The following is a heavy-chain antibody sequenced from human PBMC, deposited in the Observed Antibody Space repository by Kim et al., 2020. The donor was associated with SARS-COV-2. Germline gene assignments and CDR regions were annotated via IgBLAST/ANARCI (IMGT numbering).Heavy chain of an antibody. J-gene: IGHJ4*02. CDR2: INHSGST. CDR3: ARGRRGSYSSSWSGPIFDY. CDR1: GGSFSGYY. V-gene: IGHV4-34*01. D-gene: IGHD6-13*01. Sequence: SETLSLTCAVYGGSFSGYYWSWIRQPPGKGLEWIGEINHSGSTNYNPALKSRVTISVDTSKNQFSLKLSSVTAADTAVYYCARGRRGSYSSSWSGPIFDYWGQGTLVTVSS.